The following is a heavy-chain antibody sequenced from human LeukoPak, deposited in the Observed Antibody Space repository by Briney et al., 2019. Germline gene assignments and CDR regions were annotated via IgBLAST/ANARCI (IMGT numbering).Heavy chain of an antibody. CDR1: GGSISGSSYY. J-gene: IGHJ4*02. CDR2: LYYSGST. CDR3: ARGLYSSSLLDY. V-gene: IGHV4-39*07. Sequence: KPSETLSLTCTVSGGSISGSSYYWGWIRQPPGMGLEWIGSLYYSGSTYYNPSLKSRVTILADTSKNQFSLNLSSVTAADTAVYYCARGLYSSSLLDYWGQGTLVTVSS. D-gene: IGHD6-13*01.